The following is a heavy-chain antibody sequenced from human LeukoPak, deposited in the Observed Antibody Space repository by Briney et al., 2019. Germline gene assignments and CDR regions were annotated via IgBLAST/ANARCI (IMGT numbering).Heavy chain of an antibody. CDR2: ISYDGSNK. J-gene: IGHJ4*02. V-gene: IGHV3-30*04. Sequence: GGSLRLSCAASGFTFSSYAMHWVRQAPGKGLEWVAVISYDGSNKYYADSVKGRFTISRDNAKNSLYLQMNRLRADDTAVYYCARDRPGYTSSWYSPFDYWGQGTLVTVS. CDR1: GFTFSSYA. CDR3: ARDRPGYTSSWYSPFDY. D-gene: IGHD6-13*01.